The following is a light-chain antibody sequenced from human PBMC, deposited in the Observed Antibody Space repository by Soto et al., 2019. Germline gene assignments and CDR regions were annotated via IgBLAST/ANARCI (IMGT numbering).Light chain of an antibody. CDR3: QQSYSTPRT. V-gene: IGKV1-39*01. Sequence: DIQMTQSPSSLSASVGDRVTLTCRASQSISSYLNWYQQKPGKAPNLLIYAASSLQSGVPSRFSGSGSGTDFTLTISSLQPEDFATYYCQQSYSTPRTVGQGTKVDNK. J-gene: IGKJ1*01. CDR2: AAS. CDR1: QSISSY.